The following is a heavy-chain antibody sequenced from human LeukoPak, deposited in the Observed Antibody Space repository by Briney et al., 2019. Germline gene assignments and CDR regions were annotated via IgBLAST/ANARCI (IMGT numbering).Heavy chain of an antibody. CDR1: GLTFNIDW. CDR3: ARGLRWPDF. CDR2: IKPDGSAK. Sequence: GGSLRLSCATSGLTFNIDWMNWVRQAPGKGLEWVANIKPDGSAKSHVDSVRGRFTISRDNAKESLFLQMNSLRADDTAVYYCARGLRWPDFWGQGTLVTVSS. V-gene: IGHV3-7*03. J-gene: IGHJ4*02. D-gene: IGHD4-23*01.